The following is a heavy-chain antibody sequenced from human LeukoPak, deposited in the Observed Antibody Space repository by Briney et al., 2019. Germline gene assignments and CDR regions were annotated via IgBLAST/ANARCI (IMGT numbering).Heavy chain of an antibody. Sequence: GRSLRLSCAASGFTFSSYAMSWVRQAPGKGLEWVSGISGSGDNTYYADSVKGRFTISRDNSKNTLYVQVNSLGTEDTAAYYCAKGSYYDSSGSFYFDYWGQGTLVTVSS. CDR3: AKGSYYDSSGSFYFDY. D-gene: IGHD3-22*01. CDR2: ISGSGDNT. V-gene: IGHV3-23*01. J-gene: IGHJ4*02. CDR1: GFTFSSYA.